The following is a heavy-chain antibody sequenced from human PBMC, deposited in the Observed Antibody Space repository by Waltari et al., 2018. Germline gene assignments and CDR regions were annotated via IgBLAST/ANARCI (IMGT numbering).Heavy chain of an antibody. V-gene: IGHV4-38-2*01. CDR1: GYSISSGYY. CDR2: IDHMATT. J-gene: IGHJ4*02. Sequence: QVQLQESGPGLVKPSETLSLTCAVSGYSISSGYYWGWIRQPPGKGVWGIGSIDHMATTSDIPPRKIRVTISEATSKNQFSLKLSSVTAADTAVYYCARDGGGSYYYFDYWGQGTLVTVSS. D-gene: IGHD1-26*01. CDR3: ARDGGGSYYYFDY.